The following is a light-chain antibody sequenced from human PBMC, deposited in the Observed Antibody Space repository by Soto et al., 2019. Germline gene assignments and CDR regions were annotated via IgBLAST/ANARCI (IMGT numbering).Light chain of an antibody. V-gene: IGLV8-61*01. J-gene: IGLJ2*01. CDR2: NTT. CDR1: SGSVSTSYY. CDR3: ALYVGSGTVV. Sequence: QAVVTQEPSFSVSPGGTVILTCGLTSGSVSTSYYPSWNQQSPGLAPRTLIYNTTTRSSGVPDRFSGSILGNKAALTITGAQSDDESDYLCALYVGSGTVVFGGGTKVTVL.